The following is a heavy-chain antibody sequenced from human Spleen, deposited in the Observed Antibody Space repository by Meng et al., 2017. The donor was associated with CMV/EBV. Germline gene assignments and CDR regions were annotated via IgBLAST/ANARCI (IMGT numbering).Heavy chain of an antibody. J-gene: IGHJ3*01. CDR1: GFTFATYY. V-gene: IGHV1-2*06. CDR2: IDPRSGGT. CDR3: AREGGVTNAFDF. Sequence: QVQLVQSGAEVMKPGASVKVSCKASGFTFATYYIHWVRQAPGQGLEWLGRIDPRSGGTKYAQRFQDSVTMTRDTSISTAYMEVSRLRSDDTAVYYCAREGGVTNAFDFWAKGQWSPSPQ. D-gene: IGHD3-10*01.